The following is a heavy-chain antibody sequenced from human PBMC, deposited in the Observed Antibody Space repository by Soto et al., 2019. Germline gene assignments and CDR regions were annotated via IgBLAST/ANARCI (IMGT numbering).Heavy chain of an antibody. J-gene: IGHJ5*02. CDR3: ARMNYDILTGYFNWFDP. CDR1: GGTFSSYA. V-gene: IGHV1-69*13. D-gene: IGHD3-9*01. CDR2: IIPIFGTA. Sequence: ASVKVSCKASGGTFSSYAIRWVRQAPGQGLEWMGGIIPIFGTANYAQKFQGRVTITADESTSTAYMELSSLRSEDTAVYYCARMNYDILTGYFNWFDPWGQGTLVTVSS.